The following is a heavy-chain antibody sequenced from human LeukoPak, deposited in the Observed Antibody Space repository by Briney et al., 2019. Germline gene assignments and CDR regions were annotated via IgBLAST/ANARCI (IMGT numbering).Heavy chain of an antibody. J-gene: IGHJ4*02. CDR3: ARVSGDYTYYFDY. CDR2: IYSGGNT. CDR1: GLTVSRNY. Sequence: GGSLRLSCAASGLTVSRNYMIWVGQAPGKGLEWVSGIYSGGNTYYADSVTGRFPISVTNSKNTLYLHMNSLRAEDTAVYNCARVSGDYTYYFDYWGQGTLVTVSS. V-gene: IGHV3-66*01. D-gene: IGHD4-17*01.